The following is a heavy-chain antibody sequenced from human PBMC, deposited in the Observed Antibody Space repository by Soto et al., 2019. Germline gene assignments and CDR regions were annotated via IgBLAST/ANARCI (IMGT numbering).Heavy chain of an antibody. V-gene: IGHV4-4*02. CDR1: GGSISSSNW. CDR3: AGTYYYDSSGYYDS. J-gene: IGHJ5*01. CDR2: IYHSGST. Sequence: PSETLSLTCAVSGGSISSSNWWCWVRQPPGKGLEWIGEIYHSGSTNYNPSLKSRVTISVDKSKKQFSLKLSSVTAADTAVYYCAGTYYYDSSGYYDSWGQGTLVTVSS. D-gene: IGHD3-22*01.